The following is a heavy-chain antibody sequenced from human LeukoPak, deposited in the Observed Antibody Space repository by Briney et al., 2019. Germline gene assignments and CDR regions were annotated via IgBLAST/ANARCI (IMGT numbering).Heavy chain of an antibody. CDR3: AKDPGVVVPAANDAFDI. CDR1: GFTFSSYA. J-gene: IGHJ3*02. D-gene: IGHD2-2*01. CDR2: ISGSGGST. Sequence: PGGSLRLSCAASGFTFSSYAMSWVRQAPGKGLEWVSAISGSGGSTYYADSVKGRSTISRDNSENTLYLQMNSLRAEDTAVYYCAKDPGVVVPAANDAFDIWGQGTMVTVSS. V-gene: IGHV3-23*01.